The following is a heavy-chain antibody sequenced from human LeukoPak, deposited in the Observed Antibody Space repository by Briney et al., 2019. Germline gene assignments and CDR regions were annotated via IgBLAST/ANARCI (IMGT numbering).Heavy chain of an antibody. J-gene: IGHJ4*02. CDR3: ARVVVAAYFDY. D-gene: IGHD2-21*01. Sequence: SETLSLTCAVSGGSIKSNNWWSWVRQPPGKGLEWIGEIYHSGSTNYNPSLKSRVTISVDTSKNQFSLKLSPVTAADTAVYYCARVVVAAYFDYWGQGTLVTVSS. V-gene: IGHV4-4*02. CDR2: IYHSGST. CDR1: GGSIKSNNW.